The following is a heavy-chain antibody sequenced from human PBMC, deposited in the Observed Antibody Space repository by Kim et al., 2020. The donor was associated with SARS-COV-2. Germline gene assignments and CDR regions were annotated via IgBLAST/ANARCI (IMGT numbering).Heavy chain of an antibody. CDR3: ARDGLVFDP. CDR1: AFTFSHYW. V-gene: IGHV3-74*01. J-gene: IGHJ5*02. D-gene: IGHD6-6*01. CDR2: ISGDGSST. Sequence: GGSLRLSCAASAFTFSHYWMHWVRQTPGKGLVWVSRISGDGSSTSYADSVKGRFTISRDNAKNTMYLQMNSLRAEDTGVYYCARDGLVFDPWGQGTLVTV.